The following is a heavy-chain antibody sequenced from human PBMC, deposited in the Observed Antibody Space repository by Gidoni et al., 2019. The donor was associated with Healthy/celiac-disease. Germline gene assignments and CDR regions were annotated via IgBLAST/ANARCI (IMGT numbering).Heavy chain of an antibody. CDR3: ARHMYSRGAGDY. Sequence: EVQLVQSGAEVQKPGESLQISCRDSGYSSTSYWIGWVRQMPGKCLEWMGMIYPGDSDTRYSPSFQGQVTISADKSISTAYLQGSSLKASDTAMYYCARHMYSRGAGDYGGQGTLVTVSS. J-gene: IGHJ4*02. V-gene: IGHV5-51*01. CDR2: IYPGDSDT. D-gene: IGHD6-13*01. CDR1: GYSSTSYW.